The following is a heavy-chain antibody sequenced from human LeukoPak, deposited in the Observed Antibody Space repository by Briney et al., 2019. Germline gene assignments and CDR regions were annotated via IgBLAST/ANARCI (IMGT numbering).Heavy chain of an antibody. V-gene: IGHV3-23*01. D-gene: IGHD3-22*01. CDR1: GFTFSSYA. J-gene: IGHJ4*02. CDR2: ISGSGGST. CDR3: AKDGNYYDSSGYYLVQIDY. Sequence: GGSLRLSCAASGFTFSSYAMSWVRQAPGKGLEWVSAISGSGGSTYYADSVKGRFTISRDNSKNTLYLQMNSLRAEDTAVYYCAKDGNYYDSSGYYLVQIDYWGQGTLVTVSS.